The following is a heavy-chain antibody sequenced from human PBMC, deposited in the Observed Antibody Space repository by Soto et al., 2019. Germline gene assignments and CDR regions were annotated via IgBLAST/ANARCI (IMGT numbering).Heavy chain of an antibody. CDR3: AKYTSGWDFDY. D-gene: IGHD6-19*01. CDR1: GFTFSSYA. CDR2: ISGSGGTT. V-gene: IGHV3-23*01. J-gene: IGHJ4*02. Sequence: AGGSLRLSFPASGFTFSSYAMSWVRQAPVKGLEWVSGISGSGGTTYYADSVKARFTISRDNSKNTLYLQMNSLRAEDTAVYYCAKYTSGWDFDYWGQGTLVTVSS.